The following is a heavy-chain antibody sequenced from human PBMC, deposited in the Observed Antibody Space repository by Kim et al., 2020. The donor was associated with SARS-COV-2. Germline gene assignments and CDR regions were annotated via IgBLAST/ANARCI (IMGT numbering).Heavy chain of an antibody. D-gene: IGHD3-9*01. CDR1: GYTLTELS. Sequence: ASVKVSCKVSGYTLTELSIHWVRQAPGKGLEWMGGFDPEDGETIYAQKFQGRVTMTEDTSTDTAYMELSSLRSEDTAVYYCATHLNYDILTGYYAYDYWGQGTLVTISS. CDR3: ATHLNYDILTGYYAYDY. CDR2: FDPEDGET. V-gene: IGHV1-24*01. J-gene: IGHJ4*02.